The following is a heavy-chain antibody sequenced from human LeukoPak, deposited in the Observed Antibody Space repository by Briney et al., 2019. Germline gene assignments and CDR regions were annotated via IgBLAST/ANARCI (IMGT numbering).Heavy chain of an antibody. D-gene: IGHD2/OR15-2a*01. J-gene: IGHJ3*02. Sequence: ALVKVSCKASGYTFTSYGIRWVRQAPGQGLEWMGWISAYNGNTNYAQKLQGRVTMTTDTSTSTAYMELRSLRSDDTAVYYCARDRVLHSMAQDAFDIWGQGTMVTVSS. CDR1: GYTFTSYG. V-gene: IGHV1-18*01. CDR3: ARDRVLHSMAQDAFDI. CDR2: ISAYNGNT.